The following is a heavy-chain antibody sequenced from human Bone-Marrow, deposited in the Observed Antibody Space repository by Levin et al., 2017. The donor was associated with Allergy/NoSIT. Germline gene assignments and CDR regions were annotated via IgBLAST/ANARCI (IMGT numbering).Heavy chain of an antibody. CDR3: TRVGGGLESLWYFAL. V-gene: IGHV3-15*01. CDR1: GFTFTNAW. Sequence: ETLSLTCAASGFTFTNAWMTWVRQAPGKGLEWVGRIKSETDGGTTDYAAPGKGRFSISRDDSKNTMFLQMNSLKTEDTGVYYCTRVGGGLESLWYFALWGRGTLVTVSS. CDR2: IKSETDGGTT. J-gene: IGHJ2*01. D-gene: IGHD6-19*01.